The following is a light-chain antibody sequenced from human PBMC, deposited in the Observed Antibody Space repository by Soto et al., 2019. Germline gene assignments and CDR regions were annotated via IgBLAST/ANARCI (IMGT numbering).Light chain of an antibody. CDR2: WAS. CDR1: QSVLYSSNNKNY. V-gene: IGKV4-1*01. CDR3: QQYYNIPYS. J-gene: IGKJ2*01. Sequence: DIVMTQSPDSLAVSLGERATINCKSSQSVLYSSNNKNYLAWLQQKPGQPPKVLIYWASTRESGVPDRFSGSGSGTDFTLTISSLQAEDVAVYYCQQYYNIPYSFGQGTTLEIK.